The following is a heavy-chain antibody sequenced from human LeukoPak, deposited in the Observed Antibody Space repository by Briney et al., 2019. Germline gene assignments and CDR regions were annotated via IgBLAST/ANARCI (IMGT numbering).Heavy chain of an antibody. CDR1: GVSICSYY. V-gene: IGHV4-59*12. CDR2: IYYSGST. J-gene: IGHJ4*02. D-gene: IGHD2-2*01. CDR3: ASSREGLCSGTSCSPYYFDY. Sequence: SETLSLTCTVSGVSICSYYWSWIRQPPGKGLEWIGYIYYSGSTNYNPSLKSRVTISVDTSKSQFSLKLTSVTAADTAVYYCASSREGLCSGTSCSPYYFDYWGQGTLVTVSS.